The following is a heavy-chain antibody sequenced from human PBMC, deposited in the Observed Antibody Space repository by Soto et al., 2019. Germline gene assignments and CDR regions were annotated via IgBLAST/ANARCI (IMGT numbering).Heavy chain of an antibody. Sequence: GGSLRLSCAASGFTFDDYAMHWVRQAPGKGLEWVSGISWNSGSIGYADSVKGRFTISRDNAKNSLYLQMNSLRAEDTALYYCAKDIAGSYGDPRYYFDYWGQGTLVTVSS. CDR2: ISWNSGSI. CDR3: AKDIAGSYGDPRYYFDY. J-gene: IGHJ4*02. V-gene: IGHV3-9*01. CDR1: GFTFDDYA. D-gene: IGHD4-17*01.